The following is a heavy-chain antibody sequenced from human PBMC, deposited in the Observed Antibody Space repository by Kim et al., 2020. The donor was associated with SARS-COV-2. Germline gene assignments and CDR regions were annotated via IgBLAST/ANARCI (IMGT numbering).Heavy chain of an antibody. D-gene: IGHD3-10*01. CDR2: IYYSGST. CDR1: GGSISSYY. Sequence: SETLSLTCTVSGGSISSYYWSWIRQPPGKGLEWIGYIYYSGSTNYNPSLKSRVTISVDTSKNQFSLKLSSVTAADTAVYYCARDLGGAIIYPDDYYGSGSYYNSHYYYYMDVWGKGTTVTVSS. CDR3: ARDLGGAIIYPDDYYGSGSYYNSHYYYYMDV. V-gene: IGHV4-59*01. J-gene: IGHJ6*03.